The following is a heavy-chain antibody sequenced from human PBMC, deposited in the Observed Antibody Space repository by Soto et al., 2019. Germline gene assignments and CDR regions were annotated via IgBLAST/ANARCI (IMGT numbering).Heavy chain of an antibody. CDR3: ARSAQYSASLECDY. Sequence: QVQLLQSGAEVKKPGASVRVSCKASGYVFPDYLIHWVRQAPGQGLEWMGWINPDTGGTVYAQNWQGRVTRSSDTPVNSGSMELSRLRSGDTALEYCARSAQYSASLECDYGGQGTLVAGSS. CDR2: INPDTGGT. J-gene: IGHJ4*02. CDR1: GYVFPDYL. D-gene: IGHD1-1*01. V-gene: IGHV1-2*02.